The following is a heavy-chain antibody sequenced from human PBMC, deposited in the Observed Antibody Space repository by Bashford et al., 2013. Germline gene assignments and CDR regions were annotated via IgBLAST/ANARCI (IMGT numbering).Heavy chain of an antibody. Sequence: ASVKVSCKASGYTFTSYGISWVRQAPGQGLEWMGWISAYNGNTNYAQKLQGRVTMTTDTSTSTVYMELRSLRSDDTAVYYCARAWVGHSSSSHYYYGMDVWGQGTTVTVSS. CDR2: ISAYNGNT. CDR1: GYTFTSYG. CDR3: ARAWVGHSSSSHYYYGMDV. J-gene: IGHJ6*02. V-gene: IGHV1-18*01. D-gene: IGHD6-6*01.